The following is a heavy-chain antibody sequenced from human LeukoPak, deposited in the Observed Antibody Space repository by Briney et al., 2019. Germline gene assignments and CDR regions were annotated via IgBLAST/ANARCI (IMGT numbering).Heavy chain of an antibody. V-gene: IGHV4-34*01. CDR3: ARDCGGDCNYYYYMDV. CDR2: INHSGST. J-gene: IGHJ6*03. D-gene: IGHD2-21*02. Sequence: PSETLSLTCAVYGGSFSGYYWSWIRQPPGKGLEWIGEINHSGSTYYNPSLKSRVTISVDTSKNQFSLKLSSVTAADTAVYYCARDCGGDCNYYYYMDVWGKGTTVTVSS. CDR1: GGSFSGYY.